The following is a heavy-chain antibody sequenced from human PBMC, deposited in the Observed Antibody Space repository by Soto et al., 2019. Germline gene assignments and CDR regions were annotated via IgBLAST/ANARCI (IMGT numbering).Heavy chain of an antibody. D-gene: IGHD3-9*01. CDR1: GYTFTSYG. Sequence: ASVKVSCKASGYTFTSYGISWVRQAPGQGLEWMGWISAYNGNTNYAQKLQGRVTMTTDTSTSTAYMELRSLRSDDTAVYYCARDRGYDILTGPNYGMDVWGQGTTVTAP. J-gene: IGHJ6*02. V-gene: IGHV1-18*01. CDR3: ARDRGYDILTGPNYGMDV. CDR2: ISAYNGNT.